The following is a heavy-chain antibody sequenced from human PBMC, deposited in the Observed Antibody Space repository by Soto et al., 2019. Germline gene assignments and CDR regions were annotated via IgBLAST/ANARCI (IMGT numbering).Heavy chain of an antibody. CDR1: GYTFTSYD. J-gene: IGHJ6*03. CDR2: MNPNSGNT. CDR3: ARGAIVLAYYYGSGSAPMVGYYYMDV. D-gene: IGHD3-10*01. Sequence: GASVKVSCKASGYTFTSYDINWVRQATGQGLEWMGWMNPNSGNTGYAQKFQGRVTMTRNTSISTAYMELSSLRSEDTAVYYCARGAIVLAYYYGSGSAPMVGYYYMDVWGKGTTVTVSS. V-gene: IGHV1-8*01.